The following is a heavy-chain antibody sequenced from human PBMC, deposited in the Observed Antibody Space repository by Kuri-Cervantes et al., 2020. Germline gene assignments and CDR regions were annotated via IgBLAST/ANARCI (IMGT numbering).Heavy chain of an antibody. Sequence: GESLKISCAASGFTFSSYSMNWVRQAPGKGLEWVSSISSSSSYIYYADSVKGRFTISRDNAKNSLYLQMNSLRAEDTAVYYCAREFDTNWFDPWGQGTLVTVSS. D-gene: IGHD3-9*01. CDR2: ISSSSSYI. J-gene: IGHJ5*02. CDR1: GFTFSSYS. CDR3: AREFDTNWFDP. V-gene: IGHV3-21*01.